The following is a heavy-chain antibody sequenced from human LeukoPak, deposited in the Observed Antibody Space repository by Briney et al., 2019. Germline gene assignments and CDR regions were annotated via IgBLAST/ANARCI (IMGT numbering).Heavy chain of an antibody. CDR2: INHSGST. Sequence: SETLSLXCAVYGGSFSGHYWSWIRQPPGKGLEWIGEINHSGSTNYNPSLKSRVTISVDTSKNQFSLKLSSVTAADTGVYYCARGRYRRDYWGQGTLVTVSS. CDR1: GGSFSGHY. CDR3: ARGRYRRDY. V-gene: IGHV4-34*01. J-gene: IGHJ4*02. D-gene: IGHD1-1*01.